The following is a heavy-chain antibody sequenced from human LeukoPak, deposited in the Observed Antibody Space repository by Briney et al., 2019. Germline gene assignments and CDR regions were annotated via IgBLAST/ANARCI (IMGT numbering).Heavy chain of an antibody. V-gene: IGHV1-69*01. CDR3: ARVDFWSGYPSLDAFDI. Sequence: GSSVKVSCKASGGTFSSYAISWVRQAPGQGLEWMGGIIPIFGIANYAQKFQGRVTITADESTSTAYMELSSLRSEDTAVYYCARVDFWSGYPSLDAFDIWGQGTMVTVSS. CDR1: GGTFSSYA. CDR2: IIPIFGIA. J-gene: IGHJ3*02. D-gene: IGHD3-3*01.